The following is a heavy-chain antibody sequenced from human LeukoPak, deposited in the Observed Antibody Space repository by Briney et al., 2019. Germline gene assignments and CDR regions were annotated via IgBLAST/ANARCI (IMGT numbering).Heavy chain of an antibody. CDR1: GGSISSYY. Sequence: PSETLSLTCTVSGGSISSYYWSWIRQPPGKGLEWIGYIYYSGRTNYNPSLKSRVTISVDTSKNQFSLRLSSVTAADTAVYYCARSRYCSGGSCWFDYWGQGTLVTVSS. V-gene: IGHV4-59*01. J-gene: IGHJ4*02. CDR2: IYYSGRT. D-gene: IGHD2-15*01. CDR3: ARSRYCSGGSCWFDY.